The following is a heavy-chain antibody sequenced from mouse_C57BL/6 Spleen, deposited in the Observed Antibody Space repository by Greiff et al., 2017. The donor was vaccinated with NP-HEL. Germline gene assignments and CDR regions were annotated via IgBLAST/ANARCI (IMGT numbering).Heavy chain of an antibody. Sequence: EVQLQQSGPELVKPGASVKISCKASGYTFTDYYMNWVKQSHGKSLEWIGDINPNNGGTSYNQKFKGKATLTVDKSSSTAYMELRSLTSEDSAVYSCARMSPLLPVEAMDYWGQGTSVTVSS. D-gene: IGHD1-1*01. J-gene: IGHJ4*01. CDR2: INPNNGGT. CDR1: GYTFTDYY. CDR3: ARMSPLLPVEAMDY. V-gene: IGHV1-26*01.